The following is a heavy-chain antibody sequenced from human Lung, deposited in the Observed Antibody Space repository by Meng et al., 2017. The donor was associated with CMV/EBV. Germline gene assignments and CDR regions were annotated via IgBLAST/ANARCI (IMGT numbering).Heavy chain of an antibody. CDR3: ARDKGGKHAFDI. D-gene: IGHD1-26*01. CDR2: ISYDGSNQ. J-gene: IGHJ3*02. CDR1: GFTFSSFA. Sequence: SXKISCAASGFTFSSFAMYWVRQAPGKGLEWVAVISYDGSNQYYADSVKGRFTISRANYKNTLYLQMNSLRVEDTAVYYCARDKGGKHAFDIWGQGTMVTVSS. V-gene: IGHV3-30-3*01.